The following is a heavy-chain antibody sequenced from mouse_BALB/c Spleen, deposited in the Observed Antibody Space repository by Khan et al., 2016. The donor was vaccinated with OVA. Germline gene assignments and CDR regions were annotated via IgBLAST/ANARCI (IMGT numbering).Heavy chain of an antibody. V-gene: IGHV14-3*02. J-gene: IGHJ2*01. CDR1: GFNIKDTY. Sequence: EVQLQESGAELVKPGASVKLSCTPSGFNIKDTYMHWVKQRPEQGLEWIGRIDPANGNTKYDPKFQGKATITTDTSSNTAYLQLSSLTSEDTAVYYCALIYYGNFIYCSYWGQGTTLTVAS. CDR2: IDPANGNT. CDR3: ALIYYGNFIYCSY. D-gene: IGHD2-1*01.